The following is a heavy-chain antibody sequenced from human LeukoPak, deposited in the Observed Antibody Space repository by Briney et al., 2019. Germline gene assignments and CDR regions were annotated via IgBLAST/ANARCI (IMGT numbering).Heavy chain of an antibody. CDR2: ISGSGIST. CDR3: AKARWFLADYYYYYMDV. D-gene: IGHD3-22*01. J-gene: IGHJ6*03. V-gene: IGHV3-23*01. Sequence: GGSLRLSCAASGFTFSSYAMNWVRQAPGKGLEWVSAISGSGISTYYADSVKGRFTISRDNSQNTLYLQMNSLTAEGTAVYYCAKARWFLADYYYYYMDVWGKGTTVTVSS. CDR1: GFTFSSYA.